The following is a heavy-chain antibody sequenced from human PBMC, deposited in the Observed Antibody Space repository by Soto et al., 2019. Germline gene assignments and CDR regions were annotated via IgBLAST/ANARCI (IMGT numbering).Heavy chain of an antibody. D-gene: IGHD5-12*01. V-gene: IGHV4-38-2*02. CDR3: ARDWGSGYYHFEP. CDR1: GYSISSGFS. Sequence: SETLSLTCAVSGYSISSGFSWGWIRQPPGKGLEWIGSIDHSGSTHYNASLKIRLSISLDTSKNQFSPKLRSVTAADTAVYYCARDWGSGYYHFEPWGQGTLVTVSS. CDR2: IDHSGST. J-gene: IGHJ5*02.